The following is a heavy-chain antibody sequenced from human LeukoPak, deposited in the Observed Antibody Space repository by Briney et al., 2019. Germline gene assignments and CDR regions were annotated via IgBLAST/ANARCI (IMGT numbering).Heavy chain of an antibody. CDR1: GFTFSNYG. D-gene: IGHD3-10*01. CDR3: ARASGAFDF. J-gene: IGHJ3*01. V-gene: IGHV3-33*01. Sequence: PGGSLRLSCAASGFTFSNYGIHWVHQAPGKGLEWVAVIWYDGSNKYYADSVKGRFTISRDNSKSTLYLQMNSLRAEDTAVYYCARASGAFDFWGHGTLVTVSS. CDR2: IWYDGSNK.